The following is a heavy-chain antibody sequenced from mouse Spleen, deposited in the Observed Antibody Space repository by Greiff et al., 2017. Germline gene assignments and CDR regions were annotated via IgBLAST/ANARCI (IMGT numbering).Heavy chain of an antibody. V-gene: IGHV5-6-2*01. D-gene: IGHD2-3*01. CDR1: GFTFSSYA. CDR3: ARHGVIYDGYPAWFAY. CDR2: INSNGGST. J-gene: IGHJ3*01. Sequence: EVHLVESGGGLVKPGGSLKLSCAASGFTFSSYAMSWVRQTPEKRLEWVAAINSNGGSTYYPDTVKDRFTISRDNAKNTLYLQMSSLRSEDTALYYCARHGVIYDGYPAWFAYWGQGTLVTVSA.